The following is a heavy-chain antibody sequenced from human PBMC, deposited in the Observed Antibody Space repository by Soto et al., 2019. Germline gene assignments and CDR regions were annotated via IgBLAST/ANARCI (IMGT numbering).Heavy chain of an antibody. CDR1: GGTFSSYA. CDR2: IIPIFGTA. CDR3: ASRTLGLENYFDY. V-gene: IGHV1-69*13. J-gene: IGHJ4*02. D-gene: IGHD1-7*01. Sequence: SVKVSCKASGGTFSSYAISWVRRAPGQGLEWMGGIIPIFGTANYAQKFQGRVTITADESTSTAYMELSSLRSEDTAVYYCASRTLGLENYFDYWGQGTLVTVSS.